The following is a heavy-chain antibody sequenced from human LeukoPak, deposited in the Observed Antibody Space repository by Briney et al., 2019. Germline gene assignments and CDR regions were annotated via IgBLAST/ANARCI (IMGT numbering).Heavy chain of an antibody. CDR3: ARVITIFGVVIIPDAFDI. CDR2: ISAYNGNT. Sequence: ASVKVSCKAPGYTFTSYGISWVRQAPGQGLEWMGWISAYNGNTNYAQKLQGRVTMTTDTSTSTAYMELRSLRSDDTAVYYCARVITIFGVVIIPDAFDIWGQGTMVTVSS. D-gene: IGHD3-3*01. CDR1: GYTFTSYG. V-gene: IGHV1-18*01. J-gene: IGHJ3*02.